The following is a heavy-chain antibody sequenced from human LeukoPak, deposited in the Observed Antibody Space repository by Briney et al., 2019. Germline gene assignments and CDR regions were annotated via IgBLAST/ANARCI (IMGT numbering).Heavy chain of an antibody. V-gene: IGHV1-69*05. D-gene: IGHD2-15*01. J-gene: IGHJ4*02. CDR1: GGTFSSYA. Sequence: SVKVSCKASGGTFSSYAISWVRQAPGQGLEWMGGIIPILGTANYAQKFQGRVTITTDESTSTAYMELSSLRSEDTAVYYCARGKYCSGGSCYGPKWNYFDYWGQGTQVTVSS. CDR3: ARGKYCSGGSCYGPKWNYFDY. CDR2: IIPILGTA.